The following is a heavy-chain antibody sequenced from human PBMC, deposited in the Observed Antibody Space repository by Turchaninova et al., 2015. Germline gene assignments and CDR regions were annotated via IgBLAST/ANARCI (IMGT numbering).Heavy chain of an antibody. Sequence: QLQLQESGPGLVKPSETLSLTCTVSGGSISSSSYYWGWIRQPPGKGLEWIGRIYYRGSTYYNQALKSRVTISVDTAKNQFSLKLSSVTAADTAVYYCTREWNLGKVLDYWGQGTLVTVSS. V-gene: IGHV4-39*07. J-gene: IGHJ4*02. CDR3: TREWNLGKVLDY. D-gene: IGHD1-7*01. CDR2: IYYRGST. CDR1: GGSISSSSYY.